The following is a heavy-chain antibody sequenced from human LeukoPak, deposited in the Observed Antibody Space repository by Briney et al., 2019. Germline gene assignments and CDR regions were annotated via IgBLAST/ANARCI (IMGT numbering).Heavy chain of an antibody. J-gene: IGHJ5*02. D-gene: IGHD1-1*01. Sequence: SVNVSCKTSGFPYSRFTVQWARQARGKRLVWLGCIGLGSGDTKYAQRVQERLTISRDMSTSTVYMELSSLRSEDTAVYYCAAERYTDGCCWFDPWGQGTLVTVSS. CDR3: AAERYTDGCCWFDP. CDR1: GFPYSRFT. CDR2: IGLGSGDT. V-gene: IGHV1-58*01.